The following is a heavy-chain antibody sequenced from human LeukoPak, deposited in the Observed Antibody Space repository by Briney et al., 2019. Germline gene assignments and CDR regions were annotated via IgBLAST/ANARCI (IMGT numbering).Heavy chain of an antibody. J-gene: IGHJ5*02. D-gene: IGHD3-3*01. Sequence: SETLSLTCTVSGGSISVSSYYWGCIRQPPGKGLEWIGSINYSGGTHYNPSLKSRVTISVDTSKNQFSLKLTSVTAADTAVYYCARDSRGYDFWNGFYTNRNWFDPWGQGTLVTVSS. CDR2: INYSGGT. CDR3: ARDSRGYDFWNGFYTNRNWFDP. CDR1: GGSISVSSYY. V-gene: IGHV4-39*07.